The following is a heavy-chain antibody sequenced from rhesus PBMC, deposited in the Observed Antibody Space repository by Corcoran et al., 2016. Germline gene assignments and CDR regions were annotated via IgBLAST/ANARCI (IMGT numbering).Heavy chain of an antibody. CDR1: GVSISSKW. CDR3: ARRAWSDYYDADDY. V-gene: IGHV4-80*01. CDR2: INGNSGST. Sequence: QVQLQESGPGLVKPSETLSLTCTVSGVSISSKWWSGIRPPPGKGLDWIGEINGNSGSTNYNPSLKTRVTIAKDASKNQFSLKLSSVTAADTAVYYCARRAWSDYYDADDYWGQGVLVTVSS. J-gene: IGHJ4*01. D-gene: IGHD3-22*01.